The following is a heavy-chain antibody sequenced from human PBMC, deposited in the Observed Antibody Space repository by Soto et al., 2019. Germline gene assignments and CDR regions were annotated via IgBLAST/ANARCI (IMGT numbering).Heavy chain of an antibody. V-gene: IGHV3-9*01. CDR3: AKGGACSGGSCYRYYFDY. J-gene: IGHJ4*02. Sequence: EVQLVESGGGLVQPGRSLRLSCAASGFTFDDYAMHWVRQAPGKGLAWVSGISWNSGSIGYADSVKGRFTISRDNAKNSLYLQMNSLRAEDTALYYCAKGGACSGGSCYRYYFDYWGQGTLVTVSS. CDR2: ISWNSGSI. CDR1: GFTFDDYA. D-gene: IGHD2-15*01.